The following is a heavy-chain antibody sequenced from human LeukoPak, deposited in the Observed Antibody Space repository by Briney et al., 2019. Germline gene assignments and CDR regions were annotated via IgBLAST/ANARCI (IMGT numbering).Heavy chain of an antibody. CDR1: GFTFSSYG. CDR3: AKDRTRLSGYLLH. D-gene: IGHD3-22*01. J-gene: IGHJ4*02. CDR2: ISYDGSNK. Sequence: PGGSLRLSCAASGFTFSSYGMHWVRQAPGKGLEWVAVISYDGSNKYYADSVKGRFTISRDNSKNTLYLQMNSLRAEDAAVYYCAKDRTRLSGYLLHWGQGTLVTVSS. V-gene: IGHV3-30*18.